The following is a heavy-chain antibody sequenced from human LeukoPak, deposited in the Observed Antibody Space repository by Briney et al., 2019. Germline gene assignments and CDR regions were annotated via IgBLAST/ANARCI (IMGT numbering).Heavy chain of an antibody. V-gene: IGHV3-74*01. CDR1: TFSTSKYW. Sequence: PGGSLRLSCVASTFSTSKYWMHWVRHAPGKGLVWVSRINSEGGSPNYADSVKGRFTISSDNAKNTLYLDMNSLRAEDTAVYYCARDSRYGMDVWGQGTTVT. CDR2: INSEGGSP. J-gene: IGHJ6*02. CDR3: ARDSRYGMDV.